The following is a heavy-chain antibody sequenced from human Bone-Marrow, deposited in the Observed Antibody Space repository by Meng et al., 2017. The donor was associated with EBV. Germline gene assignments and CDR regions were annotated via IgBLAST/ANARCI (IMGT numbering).Heavy chain of an antibody. CDR1: VFTFSDYY. J-gene: IGHJ4*02. D-gene: IGHD4-17*01. V-gene: IGHV3-11*01. CDR3: ATVRDPTYYFDF. CDR2: ISSGSTTI. Sequence: QVQLVESGGGLVKPGESLRLSCAASVFTFSDYYMSLIRQAPGKGLEWVSFISSGSTTIYYAESVKGRFTITRDNAKSSLYLQMNSLRAEDTALYYCATVRDPTYYFDFWGQGTLVTVSS.